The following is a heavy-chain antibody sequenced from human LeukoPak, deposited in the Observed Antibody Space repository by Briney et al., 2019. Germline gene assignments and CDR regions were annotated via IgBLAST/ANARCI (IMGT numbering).Heavy chain of an antibody. CDR1: GGSTSSYY. V-gene: IGHV4-59*01. CDR3: ARAPNYYGSGSYPDY. J-gene: IGHJ4*02. Sequence: SETLSLTCTVSGGSTSSYYWSWIRQPPGKGLEWIGYIYYSGSTNYNPSLKSRVTISVDTSKNQFSLKLSSVTAADTAVYYCARAPNYYGSGSYPDYWGQGTLVTVSS. D-gene: IGHD3-10*01. CDR2: IYYSGST.